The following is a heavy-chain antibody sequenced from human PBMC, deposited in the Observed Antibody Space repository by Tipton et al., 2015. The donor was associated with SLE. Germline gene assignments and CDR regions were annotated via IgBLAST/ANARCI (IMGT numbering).Heavy chain of an antibody. Sequence: TLSLTCTVSGGSIRSSSYYWGWIRQPPGKGLEWIGSIYYSGSTNYNPSLKSRVTISVDTSKNQFSLKLSSVTAADTAVYYCARPNCTNGVRYTAGFDYWGQGTLVTVSS. CDR1: GGSIRSSSYY. V-gene: IGHV4-39*07. CDR2: IYYSGST. J-gene: IGHJ4*02. CDR3: ARPNCTNGVRYTAGFDY. D-gene: IGHD2-8*01.